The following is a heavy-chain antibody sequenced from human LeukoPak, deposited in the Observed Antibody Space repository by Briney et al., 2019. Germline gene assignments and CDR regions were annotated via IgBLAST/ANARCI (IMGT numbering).Heavy chain of an antibody. D-gene: IGHD1-1*01. CDR3: ARAPGYGAAYYFDY. Sequence: GGSLRLSCAASGFTFSNYAMNWVRQAPGKGLEWVSGISGSDGSTYYADSVKGRFTISRDNSKNTLYLQMNSLRAEDTAVYYCARAPGYGAAYYFDYWGQGTLVTVSS. CDR2: ISGSDGST. J-gene: IGHJ4*02. CDR1: GFTFSNYA. V-gene: IGHV3-23*01.